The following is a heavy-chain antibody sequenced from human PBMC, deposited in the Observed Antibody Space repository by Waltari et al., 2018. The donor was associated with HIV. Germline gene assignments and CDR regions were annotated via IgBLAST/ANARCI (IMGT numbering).Heavy chain of an antibody. CDR3: ARHRRVIPAXSENYFDP. Sequence: QVQLVQSGPEVKKPGSSVKVSCKASGGTFASYAFSWVRQAPGHGLEWMGEIIPIFGTVSYSQKYQGRVTVSADESTTTVYMELNSLRSEDTAVYYCARHRRVIPAXSENYFDPWGQGTLVTVSS. V-gene: IGHV1-69*01. CDR1: GGTFASYA. CDR2: IIPIFGTV. J-gene: IGHJ5*02. D-gene: IGHD2-2*01.